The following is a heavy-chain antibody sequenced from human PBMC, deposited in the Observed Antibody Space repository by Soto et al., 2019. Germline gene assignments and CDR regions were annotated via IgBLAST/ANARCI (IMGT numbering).Heavy chain of an antibody. D-gene: IGHD6-13*01. J-gene: IGHJ6*02. CDR3: ASSAGLDHLLNYYGLNV. V-gene: IGHV1-69*01. Sequence: QVHLVQSSAEVKKPGSSVKVSCKASGGTFTSTAFSWVRQAPGQGLAWMGGIIPVLGTPNYAQKFQARVTITADASTTTVHMELSSLRSDDTAVYYCASSAGLDHLLNYYGLNVWGQGTTVTVSS. CDR2: IIPVLGTP. CDR1: GGTFTSTA.